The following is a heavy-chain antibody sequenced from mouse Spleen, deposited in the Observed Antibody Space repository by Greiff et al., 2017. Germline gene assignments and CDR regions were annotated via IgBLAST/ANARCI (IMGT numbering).Heavy chain of an antibody. CDR2: IYPSDSET. V-gene: IGHV1-61*01. D-gene: IGHD1-1*01. CDR3: AIITTVVARDV. J-gene: IGHJ1*03. Sequence: QVQLQQPGAELVRPGSSVKLSCKASGYTFTSYWMDWVKQRPGQGLEWIGNIYPSDSETHYNQKFKDKATLTVDKSSSTAYMQLSSLTSEDSAVYYCAIITTVVARDVWGTGTTVTVSS. CDR1: GYTFTSYW.